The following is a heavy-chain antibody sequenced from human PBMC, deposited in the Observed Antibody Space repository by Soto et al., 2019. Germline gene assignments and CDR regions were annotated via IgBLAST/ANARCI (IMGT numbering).Heavy chain of an antibody. J-gene: IGHJ4*02. CDR2: FDPEDGET. Sequence: EASVKVSCTVSGYTLTELSMHWVRQAPGKGLEWMGGFDPEDGETIYAQKFQGRVTMTEDTSTDTAYMELSSLRSEDTAVYYCASSSGWYLYFDYWGQGTLVTVSS. CDR3: ASSSGWYLYFDY. V-gene: IGHV1-24*01. D-gene: IGHD6-19*01. CDR1: GYTLTELS.